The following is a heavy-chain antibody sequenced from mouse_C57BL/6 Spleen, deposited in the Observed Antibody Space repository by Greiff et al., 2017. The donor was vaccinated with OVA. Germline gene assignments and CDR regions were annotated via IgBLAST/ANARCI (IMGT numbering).Heavy chain of an antibody. J-gene: IGHJ3*01. CDR1: GYTFTDYN. Sequence: VQLQQSGPELVKPGASVKIPCKASGYTFTDYNMDWVKQSHGKSLEWIGDINPNNGGTIYNQKFKGKATLTVDKSSSTAYMELRSLTSEDTAVYYCASYYDYEGGFAYWGQGTLVTVSA. CDR3: ASYYDYEGGFAY. V-gene: IGHV1-18*01. D-gene: IGHD2-4*01. CDR2: INPNNGGT.